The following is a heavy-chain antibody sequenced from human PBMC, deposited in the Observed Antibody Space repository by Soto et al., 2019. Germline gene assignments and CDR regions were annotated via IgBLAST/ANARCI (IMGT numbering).Heavy chain of an antibody. CDR1: GYTFTDYS. CDR3: ARRRYCSSTSCYTFGGYYFDY. D-gene: IGHD2-2*02. V-gene: IGHV1-2*02. J-gene: IGHJ4*02. Sequence: SVKGSCKASGYTFTDYSMHWVLQAPGQGLECMGWINPNSGGTNYAQKFQGRVTMTRDTSISTAYMELSRLRSDDTAVYYCARRRYCSSTSCYTFGGYYFDYWGQGTLGTVSS. CDR2: INPNSGGT.